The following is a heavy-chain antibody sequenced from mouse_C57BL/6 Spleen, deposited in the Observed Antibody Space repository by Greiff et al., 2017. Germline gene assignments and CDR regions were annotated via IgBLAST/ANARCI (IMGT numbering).Heavy chain of an antibody. CDR3: ATTVVYWYFDV. J-gene: IGHJ1*03. D-gene: IGHD1-1*01. CDR1: GYTFTSSW. Sequence: QVQLQQPGAELVKPGASVKLSCKASGYTFTSSWMHWVKQRPGQGLEWIGMIHPNSGSTNYNEKFKSKATLTVDKSSSTAYMQLSSLTSEDSAVYYCATTVVYWYFDVWGTGTTVTVSS. V-gene: IGHV1-64*01. CDR2: IHPNSGST.